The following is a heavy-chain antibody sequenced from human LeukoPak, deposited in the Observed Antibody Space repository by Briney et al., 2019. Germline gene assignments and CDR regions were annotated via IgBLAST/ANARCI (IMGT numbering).Heavy chain of an antibody. CDR2: INHSGST. CDR3: ARRGSSWYIFWFDP. J-gene: IGHJ5*02. D-gene: IGHD6-13*01. Sequence: PSETLSLTCAVYGGSFSGYYWSWIRQPPGKGLEWIGEINHSGSTNYNPSLKSRVTISVDTSKNQFSLKLSSVTAADTAVYYCARRGSSWYIFWFDPWGQGTLVTVSS. V-gene: IGHV4-34*01. CDR1: GGSFSGYY.